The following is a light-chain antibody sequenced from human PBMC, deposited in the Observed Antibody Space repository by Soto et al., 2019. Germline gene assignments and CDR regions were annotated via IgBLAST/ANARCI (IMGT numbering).Light chain of an antibody. V-gene: IGLV2-8*01. Sequence: QSALTQPPSASGSPGQSVTIACTGTSSDVGGYHYVSWYQQHPGKAPKLMIYEVSRRPSGVPDRFSGSKSGNTASLTVSGLKTEDEAEYYCSSYAGSNDRRVFGGGTKLTVL. CDR3: SSYAGSNDRRV. CDR1: SSDVGGYHY. J-gene: IGLJ2*01. CDR2: EVS.